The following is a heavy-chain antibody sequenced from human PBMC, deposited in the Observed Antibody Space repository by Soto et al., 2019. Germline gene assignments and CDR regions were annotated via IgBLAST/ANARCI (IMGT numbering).Heavy chain of an antibody. Sequence: KTSETLSLTCAVSGGSISSSNWWSWVRQPPGKGLEWIGEIYHSGSTNYNPSLKSRVTISVDKSKNQFSLKLSSVTAADTAVYYCAAQSMTTVTSDRYFDLWGRGTLVTVSS. V-gene: IGHV4-4*02. CDR2: IYHSGST. J-gene: IGHJ2*01. D-gene: IGHD4-17*01. CDR3: AAQSMTTVTSDRYFDL. CDR1: GGSISSSNW.